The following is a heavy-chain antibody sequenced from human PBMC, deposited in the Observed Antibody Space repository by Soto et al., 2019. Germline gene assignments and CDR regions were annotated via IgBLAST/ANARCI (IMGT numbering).Heavy chain of an antibody. D-gene: IGHD5-12*01. CDR1: GGTFSSYA. CDR3: ARRGDGYRFH. V-gene: IGHV5-51*01. Sequence: ASVKVSCKASGGTFSSYAISWVRQAPGQGLEWMGIIYPGDSDTRYSPSFQGQVTISADKSISTAYLQWSSLKASDTAMYYCARRGDGYRFHWGQGTLVTVS. CDR2: IYPGDSDT. J-gene: IGHJ4*02.